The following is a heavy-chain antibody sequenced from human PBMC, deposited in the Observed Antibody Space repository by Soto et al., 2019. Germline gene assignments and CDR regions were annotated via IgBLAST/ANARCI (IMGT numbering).Heavy chain of an antibody. D-gene: IGHD3-22*01. CDR1: GFTFSSYW. CDR3: ARDHGVYYYDSSGFDY. CDR2: INSDGSST. Sequence: PGGSLRLSCAASGFTFSSYWMHWVRQAPGKGLVWVSRINSDGSSTSYADSVKGRFTISRDNAKNTLYLQMNSLRAKDTAVYYCARDHGVYYYDSSGFDYWGQGTLVTVSS. J-gene: IGHJ4*02. V-gene: IGHV3-74*01.